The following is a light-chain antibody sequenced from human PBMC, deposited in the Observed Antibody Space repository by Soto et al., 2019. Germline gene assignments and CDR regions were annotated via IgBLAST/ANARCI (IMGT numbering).Light chain of an antibody. J-gene: IGKJ5*01. CDR2: TTS. Sequence: EVVLTQSPDTLSLSPGERATLSCTASESVTSSCLAWYQRKPGQAPRLLIHTTSTRATDIPDRFSGSGSGTEFTLTISSLQSEDFAVYYCQQYNNWPLITFGQGTRLQIK. V-gene: IGKV3D-15*01. CDR1: ESVTSSC. CDR3: QQYNNWPLIT.